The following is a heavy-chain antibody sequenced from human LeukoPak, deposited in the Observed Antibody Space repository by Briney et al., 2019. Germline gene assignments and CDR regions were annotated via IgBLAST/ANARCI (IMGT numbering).Heavy chain of an antibody. J-gene: IGHJ4*02. CDR1: GFTFSSYG. Sequence: GGSLRLSCAASGFTFSSYGMHWVRQAPGKGLEWVAFIRYDGSNKYYADSVKGRFTISRDNSKNTLYLQMNSLRAEDTAVYYCAKVGEKGYSSSWYYFDYWGQGTLVTVSS. CDR2: IRYDGSNK. V-gene: IGHV3-30*02. D-gene: IGHD6-13*01. CDR3: AKVGEKGYSSSWYYFDY.